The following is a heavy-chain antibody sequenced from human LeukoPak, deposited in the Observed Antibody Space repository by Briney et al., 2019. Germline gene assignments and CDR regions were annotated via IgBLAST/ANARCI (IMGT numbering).Heavy chain of an antibody. Sequence: GGSLRLSCAASGFTFSSYAMHWVRQAPGKGLEWVAVISYDGSNKYYADSVKGRFTISRDNAKNSLYLQMNSLRAEDTAVYYCARGPAYYDSSGDAFDIWGQGTMVTVSS. CDR3: ARGPAYYDSSGDAFDI. CDR1: GFTFSSYA. J-gene: IGHJ3*02. V-gene: IGHV3-30*04. CDR2: ISYDGSNK. D-gene: IGHD3-22*01.